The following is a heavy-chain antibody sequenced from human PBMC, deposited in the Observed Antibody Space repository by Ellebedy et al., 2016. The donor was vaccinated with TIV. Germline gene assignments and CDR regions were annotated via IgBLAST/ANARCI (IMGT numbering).Heavy chain of an antibody. Sequence: GESLKISCAASGFTFSSYAMNWVRQAPVKGLEWVSGISGSGGSTYYADSVKGRFTISRDNTKNSLYLQMNSLRAEDTAVYYCARESDDSLGFFDYWGQGTLVTVSS. CDR1: GFTFSSYA. V-gene: IGHV3-23*01. D-gene: IGHD3-3*01. CDR2: ISGSGGST. J-gene: IGHJ4*02. CDR3: ARESDDSLGFFDY.